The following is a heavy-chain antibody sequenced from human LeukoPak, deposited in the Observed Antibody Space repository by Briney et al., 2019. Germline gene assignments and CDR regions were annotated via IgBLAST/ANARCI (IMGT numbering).Heavy chain of an antibody. Sequence: GGSLRLSCAASGFTVSSNYMSGVRQAPGKGLEWVSVIYSGGTTYYADSVKGRFTISRDNSKNTLYLQMNSLRAEDTAVYYCARAAGGHYYDSSGYLNYWGQRTLVTVSS. CDR2: IYSGGTT. J-gene: IGHJ4*02. V-gene: IGHV3-53*01. CDR3: ARAAGGHYYDSSGYLNY. D-gene: IGHD3-22*01. CDR1: GFTVSSNY.